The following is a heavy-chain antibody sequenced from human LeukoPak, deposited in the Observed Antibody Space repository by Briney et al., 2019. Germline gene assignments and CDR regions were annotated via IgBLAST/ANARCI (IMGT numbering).Heavy chain of an antibody. Sequence: GGSLRLSCAVSGFTYDDYGMSWVRQAPGKGLEWVSGINWNGGNTGYADSVKGRFTISRDNAKNSLYLQMNSLRAEDTALYYCAKEYDILTGYYEPYFDYWGQGTLVTVSS. CDR3: AKEYDILTGYYEPYFDY. CDR1: GFTYDDYG. V-gene: IGHV3-20*04. CDR2: INWNGGNT. J-gene: IGHJ4*02. D-gene: IGHD3-9*01.